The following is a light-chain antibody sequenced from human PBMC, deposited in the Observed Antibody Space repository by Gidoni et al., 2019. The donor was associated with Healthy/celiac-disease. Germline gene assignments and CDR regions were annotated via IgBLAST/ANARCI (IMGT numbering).Light chain of an antibody. Sequence: EIVLTQSPSPLPLSPGERATLSCRASQSVSSYLAWYQQKPGQAPRLLIDDASNRATGIPARFSGSGSGTDFTLTISSLEPEDFAVYYCQQRSNWPTFGQXKRLEIK. CDR3: QQRSNWPT. V-gene: IGKV3-11*01. CDR1: QSVSSY. J-gene: IGKJ5*01. CDR2: DAS.